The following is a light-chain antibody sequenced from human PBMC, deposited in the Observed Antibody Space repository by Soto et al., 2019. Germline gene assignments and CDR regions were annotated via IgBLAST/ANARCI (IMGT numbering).Light chain of an antibody. CDR1: QSVNSY. V-gene: IGKV3-11*01. J-gene: IGKJ5*01. CDR3: QQRSNWPSIT. Sequence: EIVLTQSPATLSLSPGERATLSCRASQSVNSYLAWYQQKPGQAPRRLIYDASNRATGIPARFSGSGSGTDFTLIISRIEPEDFAVYYCQQRSNWPSITFGQGTRLEIK. CDR2: DAS.